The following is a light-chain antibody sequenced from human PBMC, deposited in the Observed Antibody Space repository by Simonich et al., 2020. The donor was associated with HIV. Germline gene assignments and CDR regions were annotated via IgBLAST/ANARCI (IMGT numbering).Light chain of an antibody. Sequence: QSALTQPRSVSGAPGQAVTISCTGTSSDVGGHNYVSWYQQPPGKAPKLMIYDVTKRPTGVPDRFAGSKSGNTASLTISGLQAEDAADYYGCSYAGSYTWVFGGVTKLTIL. CDR1: SSDVGGHNY. J-gene: IGLJ3*02. CDR2: DVT. V-gene: IGLV2-11*01. CDR3: CSYAGSYTWV.